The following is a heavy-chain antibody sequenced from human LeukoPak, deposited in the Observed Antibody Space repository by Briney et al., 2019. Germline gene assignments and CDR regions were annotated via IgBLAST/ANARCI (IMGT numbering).Heavy chain of an antibody. Sequence: SETLSLTCTVSGGSISSGSYYWSWIRQPAGKGLEWIGRIYTSGSTNYNPSLKGRVTISVDTSKNQFSLKLSSATAADTAVYYCARDLGAPYAFDIWGQGTMVTVSS. CDR3: ARDLGAPYAFDI. CDR2: IYTSGST. V-gene: IGHV4-61*02. D-gene: IGHD1-26*01. CDR1: GGSISSGSYY. J-gene: IGHJ3*02.